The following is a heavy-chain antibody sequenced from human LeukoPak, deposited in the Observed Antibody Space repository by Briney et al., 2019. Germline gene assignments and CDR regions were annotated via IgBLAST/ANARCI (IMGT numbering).Heavy chain of an antibody. J-gene: IGHJ5*02. CDR1: GFTFSTYW. V-gene: IGHV3-74*01. CDR3: VRGLSAHWFDP. Sequence: GGSLRLSCAASGFTFSTYWMHWVRQVPGKGLIWVSAVNPDGGNTYYTDSVKGRFTISRDNAENTLYLQMNTPRVEDTAVYYCVRGLSAHWFDPWGQGTLVTVSS. CDR2: VNPDGGNT.